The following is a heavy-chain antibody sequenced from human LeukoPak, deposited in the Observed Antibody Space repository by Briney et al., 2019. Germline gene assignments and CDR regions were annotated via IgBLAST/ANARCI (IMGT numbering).Heavy chain of an antibody. CDR3: AKDRREGYPRDSFDV. D-gene: IGHD5-24*01. V-gene: IGHV3-23*05. CDR2: IKSTGSST. Sequence: GGSLRLSCAASGFTFSSYAMSWVRQAPGKGLEWVSSIKSTGSSTYYGDAVKGRFTISRDNSGNTVYLQMHSLRAEDTALYYCAKDRREGYPRDSFDVWGQGTAVTVSS. CDR1: GFTFSSYA. J-gene: IGHJ3*01.